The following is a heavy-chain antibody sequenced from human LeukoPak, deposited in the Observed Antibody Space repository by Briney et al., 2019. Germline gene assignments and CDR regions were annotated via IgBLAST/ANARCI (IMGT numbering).Heavy chain of an antibody. D-gene: IGHD3-9*01. V-gene: IGHV4-34*01. Sequence: PSETLSLTCAVYGGSFSGYYWSWIRQPPGKGLEWIGEINHSGSTNYNPSLKSRVTISVDTSKNQFSLKLSSVTAADTAVYYCARGFPITIFWRKYYYMDVWGKGTTVTVSS. CDR1: GGSFSGYY. CDR3: ARGFPITIFWRKYYYMDV. CDR2: INHSGST. J-gene: IGHJ6*03.